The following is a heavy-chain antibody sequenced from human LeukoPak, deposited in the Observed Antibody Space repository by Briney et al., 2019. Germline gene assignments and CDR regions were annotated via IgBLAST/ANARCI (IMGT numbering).Heavy chain of an antibody. Sequence: SETLSLTCTVSGGSISNYYWSWIRQPPGKGLEWIGEINHSGSTNYNPSLKSRVTISVDTSKNQFSLKLSSVTAADTAVYYCAREDTPMVNPFDYWGQGTLVTVSS. CDR3: AREDTPMVNPFDY. D-gene: IGHD5-18*01. CDR2: INHSGST. CDR1: GGSISNYY. V-gene: IGHV4-34*01. J-gene: IGHJ4*02.